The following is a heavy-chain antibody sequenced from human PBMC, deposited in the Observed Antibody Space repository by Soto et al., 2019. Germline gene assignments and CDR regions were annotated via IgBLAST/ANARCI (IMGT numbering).Heavy chain of an antibody. Sequence: ASVKVSCKASGGTFSRYTITWVRQAPGQGLEWMGGITPMFGTPNYGQKFQGRVTITADESTSTAYMELSSLRSEDTAMYYCARMAYCGGDCYTFDYWGQGTLVTVSS. V-gene: IGHV1-69*13. CDR2: ITPMFGTP. CDR3: ARMAYCGGDCYTFDY. D-gene: IGHD2-21*02. CDR1: GGTFSRYT. J-gene: IGHJ4*02.